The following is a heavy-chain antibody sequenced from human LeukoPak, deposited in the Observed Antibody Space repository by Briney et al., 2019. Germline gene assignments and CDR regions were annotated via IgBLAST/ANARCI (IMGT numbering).Heavy chain of an antibody. CDR1: GLSFTNAW. V-gene: IGHV3-15*01. CDR3: TTWYGGTCDS. J-gene: IGHJ4*02. D-gene: IGHD1-26*01. CDR2: IKGKPDGGTT. Sequence: GGSLRLSCEASGLSFTNAWLSWVRQAPEKGLEWVARIKGKPDGGTTDYAAPVKGRFTISRDDSKNTLYLQMNSVETEDTAVYYCTTWYGGTCDSWGQGTLVTVSS.